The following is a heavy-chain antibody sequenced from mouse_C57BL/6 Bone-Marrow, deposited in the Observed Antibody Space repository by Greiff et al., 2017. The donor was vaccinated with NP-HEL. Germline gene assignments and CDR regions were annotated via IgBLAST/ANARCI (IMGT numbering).Heavy chain of an antibody. V-gene: IGHV1-50*01. CDR3: ARVNYCGLYDFDY. CDR2: IDPSDSTT. Sequence: QVQLKQPGAELVKPGASVKLSCKASGYTFTSYWMQWVKQRPGQGLEWIGEIDPSDSTTNYNHKFKGKATLTVDTSSSTAYMQLCSLTSEHSSVYYSARVNYCGLYDFDYWGQGTTLTVSS. J-gene: IGHJ2*01. D-gene: IGHD1-1*01. CDR1: GYTFTSYW.